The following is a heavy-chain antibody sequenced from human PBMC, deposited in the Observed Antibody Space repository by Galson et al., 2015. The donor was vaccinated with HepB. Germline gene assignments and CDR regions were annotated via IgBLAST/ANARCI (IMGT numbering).Heavy chain of an antibody. D-gene: IGHD1-1*01. CDR2: ISDNGSNK. V-gene: IGHV3-30*03. CDR1: GFSVSKYG. Sequence: SLRLSCAVSGFSVSKYGMHWVRQAPGKGLEWVALISDNGSNKYEDSVKGRFTISRDDSRNTVYLQMNSLRAEDAAVYYCARDQWGRLSWNWGGYYHYMDVWGKGTTVFVS. J-gene: IGHJ6*03. CDR3: ARDQWGRLSWNWGGYYHYMDV.